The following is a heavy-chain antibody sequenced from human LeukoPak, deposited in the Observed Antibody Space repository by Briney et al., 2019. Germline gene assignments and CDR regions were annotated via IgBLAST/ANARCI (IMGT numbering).Heavy chain of an antibody. D-gene: IGHD3-10*01. J-gene: IGHJ4*02. CDR2: ISGSGGST. V-gene: IGHV3-23*01. Sequence: GGSLRLSCAASGFTFSSYEMNWVRQAPGKGLEWVSAISGSGGSTYYADSVKGRFTISRDNSKNTLYLQMNSLRAEDTAVYYCAKDSHYYGSGSLNYWGQGTLVTVSS. CDR1: GFTFSSYE. CDR3: AKDSHYYGSGSLNY.